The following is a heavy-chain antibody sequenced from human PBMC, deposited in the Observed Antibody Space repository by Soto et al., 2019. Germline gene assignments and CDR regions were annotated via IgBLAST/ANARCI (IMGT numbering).Heavy chain of an antibody. D-gene: IGHD2-15*01. CDR3: ARGGFVVVVAASSKDSSFDP. V-gene: IGHV1-46*01. J-gene: IGHJ5*02. CDR2: INPSGGST. CDR1: GYTFTSYY. Sequence: ASVKVSCKASGYTFTSYYMHWVRQAPGQGLEWMGIINPSGGSTSYAQKFQGRVTMTRDTSTSTVYMELSSLRSEDTAVYYCARGGFVVVVAASSKDSSFDPRGQGILVTSS.